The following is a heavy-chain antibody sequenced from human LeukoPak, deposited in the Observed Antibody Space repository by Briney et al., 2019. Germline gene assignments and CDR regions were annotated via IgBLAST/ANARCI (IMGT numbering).Heavy chain of an antibody. D-gene: IGHD6-13*01. CDR3: AKGGYSIPY. CDR1: GYSISSGYY. V-gene: IGHV4-38-2*02. CDR2: IYHSGST. Sequence: PSETLSLTCTVSGYSISSGYYWGWIRQPPGKGLEWIGSIYHSGSTYYNPSLKSRVTISVDTSKNQFSLKLSSVTAADTAVYYCAKGGYSIPYWGQGTLVTVSS. J-gene: IGHJ4*02.